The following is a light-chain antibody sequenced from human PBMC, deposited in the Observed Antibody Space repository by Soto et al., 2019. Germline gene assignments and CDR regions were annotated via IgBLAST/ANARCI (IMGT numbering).Light chain of an antibody. CDR1: SRHNSYT. V-gene: IGLV4-69*01. CDR3: QTWGSGIVV. Sequence: QSVLTQSPSASASLGASVKLTCTLSSRHNSYTIAWHQQQPEKGPRYLMRLNSDGSHNKGDGIPDRFSGSSSGAERYLTISSLQSEDEADYYCQTWGSGIVVFGGGTQLTVL. J-gene: IGLJ2*01. CDR2: LNSDGSH.